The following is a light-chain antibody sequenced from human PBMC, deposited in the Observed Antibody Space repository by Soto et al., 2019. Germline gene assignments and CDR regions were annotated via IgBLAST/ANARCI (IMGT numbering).Light chain of an antibody. CDR3: QSYDSSLSGSV. V-gene: IGLV1-40*01. Sequence: QAVATQPPSVSGAPGQRVTISCTGSSSNIGAIYDVQWYQQLPGAAPKLLIYGNTNRPSGVPDRFSGSKSGTSAALAITGLQAEDEADYYCQSYDSSLSGSVFGGGTKLTVL. CDR2: GNT. J-gene: IGLJ3*02. CDR1: SSNIGAIYD.